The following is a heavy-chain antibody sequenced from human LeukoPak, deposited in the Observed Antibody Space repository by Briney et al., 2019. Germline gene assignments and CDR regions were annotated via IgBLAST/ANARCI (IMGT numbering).Heavy chain of an antibody. CDR3: ARSTSPLSVSGAFDI. CDR2: ISSSGSTI. V-gene: IGHV3-48*04. J-gene: IGHJ3*02. Sequence: GGSLRLSCAASGFTFSSYAMSWVRQAPGKGLEWVSYISSSGSTIYYADSVKGRFTISRDNAKNSLYLQMNSLRAEDTAVYYCARSTSPLSVSGAFDIWGQGTMVTVSS. CDR1: GFTFSSYA. D-gene: IGHD3-10*01.